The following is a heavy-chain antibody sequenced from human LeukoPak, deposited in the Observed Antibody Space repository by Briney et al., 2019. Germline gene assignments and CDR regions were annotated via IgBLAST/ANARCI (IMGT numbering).Heavy chain of an antibody. Sequence: VASVKVSCKAFGYTFTSYGISWVRQAPGQGLEWMGCISAYNGNTNYAQKLQGRVTMTTDTSTSTAYMELRSLRSDDTAVYYCARDYGYSGYDTPHDAFDIWGQGTMVTVSS. CDR1: GYTFTSYG. J-gene: IGHJ3*02. V-gene: IGHV1-18*01. CDR3: ARDYGYSGYDTPHDAFDI. CDR2: ISAYNGNT. D-gene: IGHD5-12*01.